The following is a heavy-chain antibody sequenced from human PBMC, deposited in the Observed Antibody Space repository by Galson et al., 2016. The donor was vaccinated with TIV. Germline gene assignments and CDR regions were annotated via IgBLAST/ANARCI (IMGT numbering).Heavy chain of an antibody. Sequence: SLRLSCAASGFTFSSYSIHWVRQAPGKGPEWVAVISSDGNNEYYAGSVKGRFTISRDNSENTLYLRLNNLRPEDTAVYYCVREGPDGYNPYFDYWGQGTLVTVSS. D-gene: IGHD5-24*01. CDR2: ISSDGNNE. CDR1: GFTFSSYS. V-gene: IGHV3-30*04. J-gene: IGHJ4*02. CDR3: VREGPDGYNPYFDY.